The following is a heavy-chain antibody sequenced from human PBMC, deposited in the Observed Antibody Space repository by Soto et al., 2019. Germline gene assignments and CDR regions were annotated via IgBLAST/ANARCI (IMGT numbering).Heavy chain of an antibody. CDR1: GGSISSGDYY. Sequence: QVQLQESGPGLVKPSQTLSLTCTVSGGSISSGDYYWSWIRQPPGKGLEWLGFIYYSGNTYYNPSLMSRLTMSVDTSKNQFSLKLSSVTAADTAVYYCAREEGLYYYDNTGYYFDYWGQGTLVTVSS. CDR2: IYYSGNT. V-gene: IGHV4-30-4*01. CDR3: AREEGLYYYDNTGYYFDY. D-gene: IGHD3-22*01. J-gene: IGHJ4*02.